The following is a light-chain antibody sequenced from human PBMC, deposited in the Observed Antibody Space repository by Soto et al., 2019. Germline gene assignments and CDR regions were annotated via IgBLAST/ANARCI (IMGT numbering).Light chain of an antibody. CDR1: RASIGSNT. J-gene: IGLJ3*02. V-gene: IGLV1-44*01. CDR3: AAWDDSLRGPV. CDR2: NNN. Sequence: QSVLTQPPSASGTPGQRVTISCSGSRASIGSNTVTWYQHLPGAAPKLLVYNNNPRPSGVPDRFSGSKSDTSASLAISGLQFEDEAVYYCAAWDDSLRGPVFGGGTKLTVL.